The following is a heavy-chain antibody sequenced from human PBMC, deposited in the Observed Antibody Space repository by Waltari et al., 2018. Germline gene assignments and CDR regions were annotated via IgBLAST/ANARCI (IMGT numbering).Heavy chain of an antibody. Sequence: EMQVEESGGGLVQPGRSLRLSCGASGFTFKNYAMHWVRQAPGKGLEWVSGISWNSGSIRHADSVEGRFTISRDNAKNSLYLQMNSLRPEDTAVYYCARAGDWNAFDIWGQGTMVTVSS. CDR3: ARAGDWNAFDI. CDR1: GFTFKNYA. CDR2: ISWNSGSI. D-gene: IGHD7-27*01. V-gene: IGHV3-9*01. J-gene: IGHJ3*02.